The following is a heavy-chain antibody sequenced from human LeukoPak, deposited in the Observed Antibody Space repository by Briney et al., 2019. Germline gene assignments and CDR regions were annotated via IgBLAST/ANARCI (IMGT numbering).Heavy chain of an antibody. CDR2: IDHSGST. Sequence: SETLSLTCAVSGGSISSGGYSWSWIRQPPGKGLEWIGYIDHSGSTYYNPSLKSRVTISVDRSKNQFSLKLSSVTAADTAVYYCARGEIGIVGGNDAFDIWGQGTMVTVSS. D-gene: IGHD1-26*01. CDR3: ARGEIGIVGGNDAFDI. CDR1: GGSISSGGYS. J-gene: IGHJ3*02. V-gene: IGHV4-30-2*01.